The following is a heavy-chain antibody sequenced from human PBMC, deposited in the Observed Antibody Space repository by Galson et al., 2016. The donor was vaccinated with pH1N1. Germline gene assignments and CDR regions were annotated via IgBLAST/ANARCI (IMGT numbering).Heavy chain of an antibody. CDR3: ARAAFYDVDLVDYYFDF. V-gene: IGHV3-30*04. Sequence: SLRLSCAASGFTFNNYPMHWVRQAPDKGLEWVAVISSDDTNKYYADSVRGRFTISRDNSKNTLFLQMNSLRPEDTAVYYCARAAFYDVDLVDYYFDFWGQGTLVSVSS. CDR2: ISSDDTNK. D-gene: IGHD5-12*01. J-gene: IGHJ4*02. CDR1: GFTFNNYP.